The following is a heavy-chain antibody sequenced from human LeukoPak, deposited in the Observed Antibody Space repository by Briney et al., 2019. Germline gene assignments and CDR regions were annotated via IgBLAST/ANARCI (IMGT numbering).Heavy chain of an antibody. CDR2: INAGNGNT. CDR3: ARDEGYCSSTSCRNWFDP. J-gene: IGHJ5*02. Sequence: ASVKVSCKASGYTFTSYAMHWVRQAPGQRLEWMGWINAGNGNTKYSQKFQGRVTITRDTSASTAYMELSSLRSEDTAAYYCARDEGYCSSTSCRNWFDPWGQGTLVTVSP. CDR1: GYTFTSYA. V-gene: IGHV1-3*01. D-gene: IGHD2-2*01.